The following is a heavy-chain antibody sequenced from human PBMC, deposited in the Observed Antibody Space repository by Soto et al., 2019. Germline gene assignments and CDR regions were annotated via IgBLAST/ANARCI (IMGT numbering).Heavy chain of an antibody. D-gene: IGHD2-21*02. J-gene: IGHJ4*02. CDR2: ISWNTDNI. V-gene: IGHV3-9*01. Sequence: EVQLVESGGGLVQPGRSLRLSCVASGFTFGDYAMHWVRQAPGKGLEGVAGISWNTDNIGYANSVKGRFTISRDTAGHALYLQMNSLRHEDTADDYCAKGRNIVAVVTPFDGWGQGDLVTVSS. CDR3: AKGRNIVAVVTPFDG. CDR1: GFTFGDYA.